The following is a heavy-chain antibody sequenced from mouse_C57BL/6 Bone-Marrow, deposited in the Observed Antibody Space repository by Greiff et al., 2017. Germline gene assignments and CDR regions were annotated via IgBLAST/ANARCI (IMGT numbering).Heavy chain of an antibody. CDR1: GYAFSSYW. V-gene: IGHV1-80*01. CDR2: IYPGDGDT. CDR3: ARHCFFDY. J-gene: IGHJ2*01. Sequence: VQLQQSGAELVKPGASVKISCKASGYAFSSYWINWVKQRPGKGLEWFGQIYPGDGDTNYNGKFKGKATLTADKSSSTAYMQLSSLTSEDSAVYFCARHCFFDYWGQGTTLTVSS.